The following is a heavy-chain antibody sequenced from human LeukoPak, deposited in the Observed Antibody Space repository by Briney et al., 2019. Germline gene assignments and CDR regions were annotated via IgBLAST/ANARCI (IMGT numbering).Heavy chain of an antibody. CDR1: GGSISSSSYY. CDR3: ARDGSTYYYGSGSYYLDY. J-gene: IGHJ4*02. CDR2: IYYSGST. V-gene: IGHV4-39*07. D-gene: IGHD3-10*01. Sequence: SETLSLTCTVSGGSISSSSYYWGWIRQPPGKGLEWIGSIYYSGSTYYNPSLKSRVTISVDTSKNQFSLKLSSVTAADTAVYYCARDGSTYYYGSGSYYLDYWGQGTLVTVSS.